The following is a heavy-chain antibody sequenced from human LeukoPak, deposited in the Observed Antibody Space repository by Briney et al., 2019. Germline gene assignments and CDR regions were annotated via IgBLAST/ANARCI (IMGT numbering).Heavy chain of an antibody. CDR2: ISGSGGRT. D-gene: IGHD3-10*01. V-gene: IGHV3-23*01. J-gene: IGHJ4*02. Sequence: GGSLRLSCAASGFTFSTYAMSWVRQAPGKGLEWVSAISGSGGRTYYADSMKGRFTISRDNSKNTLYLQMNSLRAEDTAVYYCAKPPITMVRGVHFDYWGQGTLVTVSS. CDR1: GFTFSTYA. CDR3: AKPPITMVRGVHFDY.